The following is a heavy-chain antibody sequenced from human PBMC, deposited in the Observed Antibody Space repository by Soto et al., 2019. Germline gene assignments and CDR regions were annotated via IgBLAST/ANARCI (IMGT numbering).Heavy chain of an antibody. CDR2: INHSGST. Sequence: SETLSLTCAVYGGSFSGYYWSWIRQPPGKGLEWIGEINHSGSTNYNPSLKSRVTISVDTSKNQFSLKLSSVTAADTAVYYCARARRGDKVVPIFSGGFAPWGQGTLVPVSS. CDR3: ARARRGDKVVPIFSGGFAP. V-gene: IGHV4-34*01. D-gene: IGHD5-12*01. CDR1: GGSFSGYY. J-gene: IGHJ5*02.